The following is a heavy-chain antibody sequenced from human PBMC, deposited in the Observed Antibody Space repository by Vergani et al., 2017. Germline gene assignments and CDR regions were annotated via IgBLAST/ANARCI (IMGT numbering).Heavy chain of an antibody. D-gene: IGHD2-15*01. Sequence: QVQLVESGGGVVQPGGSLRLSCAASGFTFSSYGMHWVRQAPGKGLEWVAFIRYDGSNKYYADSVKGRFTISRDNSKNTLYLQMNSLRTEDTAVYYCARSPFVVVAAILNWFDPWGQGTLVTVSS. CDR3: ARSPFVVVAAILNWFDP. V-gene: IGHV3-30*02. CDR1: GFTFSSYG. J-gene: IGHJ5*02. CDR2: IRYDGSNK.